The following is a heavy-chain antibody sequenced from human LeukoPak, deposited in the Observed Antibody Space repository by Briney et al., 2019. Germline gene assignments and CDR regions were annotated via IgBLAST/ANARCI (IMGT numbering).Heavy chain of an antibody. D-gene: IGHD3-16*01. CDR2: LGGSGGST. CDR3: AKALGGYDFDY. Sequence: GGSLRLSCAASGFTFRSYGMSWVRQAPGKGLEWVSSLGGSGGSTYYADSVKGRFTISRDNSKNTLFLHMNSLRAEDTAVYYCAKALGGYDFDYWGQGTLVTVPS. J-gene: IGHJ4*02. V-gene: IGHV3-23*01. CDR1: GFTFRSYG.